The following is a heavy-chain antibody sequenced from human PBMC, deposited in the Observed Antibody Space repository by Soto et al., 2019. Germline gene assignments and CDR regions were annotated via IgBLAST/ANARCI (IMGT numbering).Heavy chain of an antibody. J-gene: IGHJ6*02. V-gene: IGHV6-1*01. CDR3: ARDQADCSGGSCYQYYYYYGMDV. CDR2: THYRSQSYN. Sequence: SQTLSLTCAISGDSVSSNSAAWNWIRQSPSRGLEWLGRTHYRSQSYNDYAVSVNSRITINPDTSKNQFSLQLNSVTPEDTAVYYCARDQADCSGGSCYQYYYYYGMDVWGQGTTVTVSS. D-gene: IGHD2-15*01. CDR1: GDSVSSNSAA.